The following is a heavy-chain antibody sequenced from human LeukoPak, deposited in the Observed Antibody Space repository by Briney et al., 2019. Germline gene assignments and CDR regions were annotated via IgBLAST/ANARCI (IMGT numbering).Heavy chain of an antibody. D-gene: IGHD3-3*01. J-gene: IGHJ4*02. CDR3: TTDGVDFWSGYYIGNY. V-gene: IGHV3-15*01. Sequence: KPGGSLRLSCAASGFTFSDIWMSWVRQAPGKGLEWVGRIKSNVDGGARDYAAPVKGRFTISRDDSKNTLYLQMSRLKTEDTGVYYCTTDGVDFWSGYYIGNYWGQGTLVAVSS. CDR2: IKSNVDGGAR. CDR1: GFTFSDIW.